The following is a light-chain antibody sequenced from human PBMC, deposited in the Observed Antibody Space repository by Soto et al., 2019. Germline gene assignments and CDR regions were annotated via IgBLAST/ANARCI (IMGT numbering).Light chain of an antibody. V-gene: IGKV3-20*01. J-gene: IGKJ1*01. CDR1: QSVSSY. CDR2: GAS. CDR3: QQYDKWPQT. Sequence: EIVLTQSPATLSLSPGERATLSCRASQSVSSYLAWYQQKPGQAPRLLIYGASSRATGIPDRFSGSGSGTDFTLTISRLEPEDFAVYYCQQYDKWPQTFGQGTKVDIK.